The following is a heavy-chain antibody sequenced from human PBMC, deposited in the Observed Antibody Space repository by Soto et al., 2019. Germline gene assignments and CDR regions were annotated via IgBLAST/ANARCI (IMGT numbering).Heavy chain of an antibody. D-gene: IGHD3-22*01. CDR1: GGSFSGYY. V-gene: IGHV4-34*01. J-gene: IGHJ4*02. CDR2: INHSGST. CDR3: ARGDGDLDYYDSSGYYQSWVFDY. Sequence: SETLSLTCAVYGGSFSGYYWSWIRQPPGKGLEWIGEINHSGSTNYNPSLKSRVTISVDTSKNQFSLKLSSVTAADTAVYYCARGDGDLDYYDSSGYYQSWVFDYWGQGTLVTVS.